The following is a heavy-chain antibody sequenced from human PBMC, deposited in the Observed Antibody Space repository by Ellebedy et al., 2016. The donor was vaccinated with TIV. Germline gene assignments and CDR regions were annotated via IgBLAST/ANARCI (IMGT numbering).Heavy chain of an antibody. CDR3: ASRPNGDFHFLDY. V-gene: IGHV3-7*01. CDR1: GFTFTSFW. CDR2: INQDGIER. J-gene: IGHJ4*02. Sequence: GESLKISCAASGFTFTSFWMTWVRQAPGKGLEWVANINQDGIERNYLDSVKGRFTISRDNANNSLYLQMNSLRADDTAVYYCASRPNGDFHFLDYWGQGTLVTVSS. D-gene: IGHD4-17*01.